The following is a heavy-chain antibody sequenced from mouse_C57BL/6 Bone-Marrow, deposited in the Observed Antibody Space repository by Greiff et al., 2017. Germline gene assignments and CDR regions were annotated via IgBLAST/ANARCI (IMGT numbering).Heavy chain of an antibody. CDR1: GFTFSSYA. Sequence: EVQLMESGGGLVKPGGSLKLSCAASGFTFSSYAMSWVRQTPEKRLEWVATISDGGSYTYYPDNVKGRFTIYRDNAKNNLYLQMSHLKSEDTAMYYCARGDYGSSSFDYWGQGTTLTVSS. J-gene: IGHJ2*01. CDR2: ISDGGSYT. V-gene: IGHV5-4*01. CDR3: ARGDYGSSSFDY. D-gene: IGHD1-1*01.